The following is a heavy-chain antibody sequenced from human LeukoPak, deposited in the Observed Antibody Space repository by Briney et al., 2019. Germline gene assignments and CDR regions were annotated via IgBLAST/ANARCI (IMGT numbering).Heavy chain of an antibody. Sequence: GESLKISCKGSGYSFTSYWIGWVRQMPGKGLEWMGIIYPGDSDTRYSPSFQGQVTISADKSISTAYLQWSSLKASDTAMYYCARQLPGVSSAFDIWGQGAMVITVSS. CDR1: GYSFTSYW. CDR3: ARQLPGVSSAFDI. J-gene: IGHJ3*02. V-gene: IGHV5-51*01. CDR2: IYPGDSDT. D-gene: IGHD5/OR15-5a*01.